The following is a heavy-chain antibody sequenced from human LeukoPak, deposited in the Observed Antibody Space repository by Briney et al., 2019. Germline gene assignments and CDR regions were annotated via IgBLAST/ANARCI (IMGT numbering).Heavy chain of an antibody. CDR1: GYTFTGYY. V-gene: IGHV1-2*02. CDR3: ARDTIGDSSSWYYFDY. Sequence: ASVKVSCKASGYTFTGYYIHWVRQAPGQGLEWMGWINPNSGGTNYAQKFQGRVTMTRDMSTSTVYMELSSLRSEDTAVYYCARDTIGDSSSWYYFDYWGQGTLVTVSS. D-gene: IGHD6-13*01. J-gene: IGHJ4*02. CDR2: INPNSGGT.